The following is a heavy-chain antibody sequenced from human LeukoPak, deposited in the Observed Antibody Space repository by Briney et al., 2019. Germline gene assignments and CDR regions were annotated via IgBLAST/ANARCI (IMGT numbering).Heavy chain of an antibody. CDR2: ISTTGSSI. V-gene: IGHV3-48*03. D-gene: IGHD6-19*01. CDR3: ARVQRGIAVALDY. CDR1: GFTFSSYE. J-gene: IGHJ4*02. Sequence: GGSLRLSCAASGFTFSSYEMNWVRQAPGKGLEWVSYISTTGSSIYYADSVKGRFTISRDNVKNLLYLQMNSLRAEDTAVYYCARVQRGIAVALDYWGQGTLATVSS.